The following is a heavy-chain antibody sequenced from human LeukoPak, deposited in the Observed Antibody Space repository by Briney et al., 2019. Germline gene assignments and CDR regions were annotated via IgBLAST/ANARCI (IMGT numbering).Heavy chain of an antibody. J-gene: IGHJ4*02. V-gene: IGHV5-51*01. CDR2: IYPGDSDT. D-gene: IGHD1-7*01. CDR3: TRHMNGNYGLH. CDR1: GYRFTSYW. Sequence: GASLKISCKGSGYRFTSYWIGWVRPMPGKGLEWMGIIYPGDSDTRYSPSFQGQVTISVDKSIGTAYLQWSSLKASDTAVYYCTRHMNGNYGLHWGQGTLVTVSS.